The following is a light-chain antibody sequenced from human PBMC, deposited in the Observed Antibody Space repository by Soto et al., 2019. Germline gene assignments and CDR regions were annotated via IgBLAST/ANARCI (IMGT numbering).Light chain of an antibody. CDR1: RTVNNY. V-gene: IGKV3-11*01. CDR2: DAS. CDR3: QQRSNWLT. J-gene: IGKJ4*01. Sequence: EIVLTQSPATLSLSPGERATLSCRASRTVNNYLAWYQQKPGQAPRLLIYDASNRATGIPARFSGSGSGTDFTLTISSLEPEDFAVYYCQQRSNWLTFGGGTKVEIK.